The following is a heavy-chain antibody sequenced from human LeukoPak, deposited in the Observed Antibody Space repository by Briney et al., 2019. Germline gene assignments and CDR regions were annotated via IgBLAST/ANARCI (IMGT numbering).Heavy chain of an antibody. CDR1: GYSISSGYY. V-gene: IGHV4-38-2*02. D-gene: IGHD4-17*01. CDR3: ARVEYGDYVFDP. J-gene: IGHJ5*02. Sequence: PSETLSLTCTVSGYSISSGYYWGWIRQPPGKGLEWIGSIYHSGSTYYNPSLKSRVAISVDTSKNQFSLRLRSGTAADTAVYYCARVEYGDYVFDPWGQGTQVIVFS. CDR2: IYHSGST.